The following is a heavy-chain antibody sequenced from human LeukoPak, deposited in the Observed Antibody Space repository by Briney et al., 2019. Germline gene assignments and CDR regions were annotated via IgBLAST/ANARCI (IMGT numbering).Heavy chain of an antibody. D-gene: IGHD4-17*01. CDR3: ARHAKSLYMTTVTTPPGYFDY. Sequence: PSETLSLTCTVSGGSISSSSYYWGWIRQPPGKGLEWIGSIYYSGSTYYNPSLKSRVTISVDTSKNQFSLKLSSVTAADTAVYYCARHAKSLYMTTVTTPPGYFDYWGQGTLVTVSS. J-gene: IGHJ4*02. CDR1: GGSISSSSYY. V-gene: IGHV4-39*01. CDR2: IYYSGST.